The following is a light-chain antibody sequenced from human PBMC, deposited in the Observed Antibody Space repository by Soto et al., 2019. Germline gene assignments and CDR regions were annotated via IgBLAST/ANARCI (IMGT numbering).Light chain of an antibody. Sequence: EIVLTQSPGTLSLSPGERATFSCRASQSVSSSYLAWYQQKPAQAPRLPIKGASSRATGIPDRFSGSGSGTDFTLTISRLEPEDFGVYYCQQYGSSPPTFGPGTKVDIK. CDR2: GAS. J-gene: IGKJ3*01. CDR1: QSVSSSY. V-gene: IGKV3-20*01. CDR3: QQYGSSPPT.